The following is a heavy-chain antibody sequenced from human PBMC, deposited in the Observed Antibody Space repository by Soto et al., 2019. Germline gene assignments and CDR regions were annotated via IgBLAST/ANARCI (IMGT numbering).Heavy chain of an antibody. D-gene: IGHD2-8*01. J-gene: IGHJ6*02. V-gene: IGHV4-39*01. CDR1: GGSISSSSYY. Sequence: PSETLSLTSTVSGGSISSSSYYWGWIRQSPGKGLEWIGSMYHSGNTYYNPSLKSRVTISVDTSKNQFSLKLSSVTAADTAVFYCASGGIVCTNGVCYTDYYYGLDVWGQGTTVTVSS. CDR2: MYHSGNT. CDR3: ASGGIVCTNGVCYTDYYYGLDV.